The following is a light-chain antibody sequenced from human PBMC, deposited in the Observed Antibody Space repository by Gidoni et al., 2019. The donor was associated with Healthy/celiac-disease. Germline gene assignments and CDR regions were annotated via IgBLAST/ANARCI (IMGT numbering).Light chain of an antibody. V-gene: IGLV3-25*02. J-gene: IGLJ1*01. CDR3: QSADSSGTGV. Sequence: SYELTQPPSVSVSPGKTARITCSGDALPKQYAYWYQQKPGQAPVLVIYKDSERPSGIPERFSGSSSGTTVTLTISGVQAEDEADYYCQSADSSGTGVFGTGTKVTVL. CDR2: KDS. CDR1: ALPKQY.